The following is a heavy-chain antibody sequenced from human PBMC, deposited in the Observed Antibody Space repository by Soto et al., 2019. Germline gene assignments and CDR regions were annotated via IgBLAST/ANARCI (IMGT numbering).Heavy chain of an antibody. CDR1: GFTFSSYA. CDR3: ARDKEYYYDSSGYYY. CDR2: ISYDGSNK. Sequence: GGSLRLSCAASGFTFSSYAMHWVRQAPGKGLEWVAVISYDGSNKYYADSVKGRFTISRDNSKNTLYLQMNSLRAEDKAVYYCARDKEYYYDSSGYYYWGQGTLVTVSS. V-gene: IGHV3-30-3*01. J-gene: IGHJ4*02. D-gene: IGHD3-22*01.